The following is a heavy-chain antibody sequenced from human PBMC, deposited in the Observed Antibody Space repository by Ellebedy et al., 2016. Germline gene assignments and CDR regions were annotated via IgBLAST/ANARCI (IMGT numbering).Heavy chain of an antibody. CDR1: GGSISSSSYY. D-gene: IGHD3-10*01. Sequence: SETLSLTXTVSGGSISSSSYYWGWARQPPGEGLEWIVSIYSSGSTYYNPSLQSRVTISLDTSKNQFPLNLSSVTAADTAVYYCARHLPYGAMDVWGPGTTVTVSS. V-gene: IGHV4-39*01. CDR3: ARHLPYGAMDV. CDR2: IYSSGST. J-gene: IGHJ6*02.